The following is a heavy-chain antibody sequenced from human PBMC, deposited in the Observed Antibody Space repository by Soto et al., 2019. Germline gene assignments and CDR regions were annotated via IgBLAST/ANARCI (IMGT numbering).Heavy chain of an antibody. CDR1: GGSISSINW. D-gene: IGHD1-7*01. CDR2: IYRSGST. V-gene: IGHV4-4*02. CDR3: AIDSGHLIGTTSWDS. J-gene: IGHJ4*02. Sequence: SETLSLTCVVSGGSISSINWWTLVRQSPGKGLEWIGEIYRSGSTNYNPSLKSRVTISIDKSRNQFSLKLRSVTAADTAMYYCAIDSGHLIGTTSWDSWGKGTMVTVAS.